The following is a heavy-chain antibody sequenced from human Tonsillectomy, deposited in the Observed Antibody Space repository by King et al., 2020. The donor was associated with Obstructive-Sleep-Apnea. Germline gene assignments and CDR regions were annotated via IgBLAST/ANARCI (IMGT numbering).Heavy chain of an antibody. CDR1: GGSISSSSYY. CDR2: IYHSGST. Sequence: LQLQESGPGLVKPSETLSLTCTVSGGSISSSSYYWGWIRQPPRKGLEWIGSIYHSGSTYYNPSLKSRVTISVDTSKNQFSLKLNSVTAADTAVYYCARDEQLIPYWYFDLWGRGTLVTVSS. J-gene: IGHJ2*01. V-gene: IGHV4-39*07. D-gene: IGHD6-13*01. CDR3: ARDEQLIPYWYFDL.